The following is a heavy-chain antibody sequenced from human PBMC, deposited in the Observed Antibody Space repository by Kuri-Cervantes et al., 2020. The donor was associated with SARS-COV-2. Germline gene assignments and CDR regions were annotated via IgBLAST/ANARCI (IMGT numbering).Heavy chain of an antibody. CDR2: ISYDGKKK. J-gene: IGHJ5*02. Sequence: GESLKISCAASGFNFSRTDMHWVRQAPGKGLEWVAVISYDGKKKKCIGSGKGRFTISRDNSQNTLYLQMNSLRAEDTAVYYCAKDWGYCSSTSCYDNWFDPWGQGTLVTVSS. CDR1: GFNFSRTD. D-gene: IGHD2-2*01. V-gene: IGHV3-30*18. CDR3: AKDWGYCSSTSCYDNWFDP.